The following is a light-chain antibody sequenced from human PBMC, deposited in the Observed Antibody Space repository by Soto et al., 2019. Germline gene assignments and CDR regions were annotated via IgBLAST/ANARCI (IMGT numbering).Light chain of an antibody. V-gene: IGKV3-11*01. J-gene: IGKJ3*01. CDR3: HQRSNWPPS. CDR2: DAS. CDR1: QSVSSY. Sequence: EIVLTQSPATLSLSPGERATLSCRASQSVSSYLAWYQQKPGQAPRLLIYDASNRATGIPARFSGSGSGTDFTLTISSLEPEDSAVYYCHQRSNWPPSFGPGTKVDIK.